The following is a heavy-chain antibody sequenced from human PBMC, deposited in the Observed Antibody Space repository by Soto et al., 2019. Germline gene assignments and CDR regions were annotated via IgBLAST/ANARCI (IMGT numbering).Heavy chain of an antibody. CDR2: ISGSGGST. CDR1: GFTFSTYA. V-gene: IGHV3-23*01. D-gene: IGHD3-3*01. CDR3: AKVYYNFWRGCDY. Sequence: EVQLLESGGGLVQPGGSLRLSCAASGFTFSTYAMSWVRQAPGKGLEWVSAISGSGGSTYYADSVKGRFTISRDNSKNTLYLQVNSLRAEDTGVYYCAKVYYNFWRGCDYWGQGALVTVSS. J-gene: IGHJ4*02.